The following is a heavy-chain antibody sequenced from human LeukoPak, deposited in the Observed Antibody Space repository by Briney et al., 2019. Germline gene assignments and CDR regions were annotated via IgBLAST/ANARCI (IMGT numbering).Heavy chain of an antibody. CDR1: GGTFSSYA. CDR2: IIPIFGIA. Sequence: ASVKVSCKASGGTFSSYAISWVRQAPGQGLEWMGRIIPIFGIANYAQKFQGRVTITADKSTSTAYMELSSLRSEDTAVYYCARGGSIVVVPAATYYGMDVWGQGTTVIVSS. CDR3: ARGGSIVVVPAATYYGMDV. J-gene: IGHJ6*02. D-gene: IGHD2-2*01. V-gene: IGHV1-69*04.